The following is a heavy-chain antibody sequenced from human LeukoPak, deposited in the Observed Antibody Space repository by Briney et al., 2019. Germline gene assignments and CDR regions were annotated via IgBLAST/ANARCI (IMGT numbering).Heavy chain of an antibody. Sequence: NASETLSLTCTVSGGSISSYYWSWIRQPAGKGLEWIGRIYTSGSTNYNPSLKSRVTMSVDTSKNQFSLKLSSVTAADTAVYYCASRYEAYDAFDIWSQGTMVTVSS. CDR2: IYTSGST. D-gene: IGHD1-14*01. J-gene: IGHJ3*02. V-gene: IGHV4-4*07. CDR1: GGSISSYY. CDR3: ASRYEAYDAFDI.